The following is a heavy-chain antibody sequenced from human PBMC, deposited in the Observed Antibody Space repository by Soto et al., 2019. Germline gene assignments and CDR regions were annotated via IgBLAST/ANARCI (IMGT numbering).Heavy chain of an antibody. V-gene: IGHV2-5*02. CDR1: GFSLSTSGVG. CDR2: IYWDDDK. CDR3: AHRHGDCGGGSCYSWFDP. Sequence: QITLKESGPTLVKPTQTLTLTCTFSGFSLSTSGVGVGWIRQPPGKALEWLALIYWDDDKRYSPSLKSRLTITKDASKNQVALTMPHVGPVDTATYYCAHRHGDCGGGSCYSWFDPWGQGTLVTVSS. J-gene: IGHJ5*02. D-gene: IGHD2-15*01.